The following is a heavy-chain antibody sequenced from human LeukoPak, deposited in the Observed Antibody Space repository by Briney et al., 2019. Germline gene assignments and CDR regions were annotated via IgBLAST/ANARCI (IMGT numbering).Heavy chain of an antibody. CDR3: ARDAYGARSDY. V-gene: IGHV3-53*01. CDR1: GFTVSSNY. CDR2: IYSGGST. J-gene: IGHJ4*02. Sequence: GGSLRLSCAASGFTVSSNYMSWVRQAPGKGLEWVSVIYSGGSTYYTDSVKGRFTISRDNSKNTLYLQMTSLRAEDTAVYYCARDAYGARSDYWGQGTLVTVSS. D-gene: IGHD4/OR15-4a*01.